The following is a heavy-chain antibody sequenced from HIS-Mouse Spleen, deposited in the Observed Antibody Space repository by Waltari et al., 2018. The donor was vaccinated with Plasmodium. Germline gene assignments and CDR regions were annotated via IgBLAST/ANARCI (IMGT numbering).Heavy chain of an antibody. CDR2: INPNSGGT. V-gene: IGHV1-2*02. D-gene: IGHD6-13*01. Sequence: QVQLVQSGAEVKTPGASVKVSCKASGSTFTGYYIHLVRQAPGQGLEWMGWINPNSGGTNYAQKFQGRVTMTRDTSISTAYMELSRLRSDDTAVYYCARDLAAAGHFDYWGQGTLVTVSS. CDR3: ARDLAAAGHFDY. CDR1: GSTFTGYY. J-gene: IGHJ4*02.